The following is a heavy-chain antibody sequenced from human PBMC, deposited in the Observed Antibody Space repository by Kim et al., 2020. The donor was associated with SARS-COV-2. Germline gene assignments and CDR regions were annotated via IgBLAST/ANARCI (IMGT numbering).Heavy chain of an antibody. V-gene: IGHV3-48*03. CDR3: ARDWAWDGYNYVDY. J-gene: IGHJ4*02. D-gene: IGHD5-12*01. CDR2: ISSSGSTI. CDR1: GFTFSSYE. Sequence: GGSLRLSCAASGFTFSSYEMNWVRQAPGKGLEWVSYISSSGSTIYYADSVKGRFTISRDNAKNSLYLQMNSLRAEDTAVYYCARDWAWDGYNYVDYWGQGTLVTVSS.